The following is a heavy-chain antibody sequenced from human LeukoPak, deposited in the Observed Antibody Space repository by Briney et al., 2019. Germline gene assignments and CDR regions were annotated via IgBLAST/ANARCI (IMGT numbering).Heavy chain of an antibody. Sequence: GGTLRLSCAASGFTFSDYYMTWIRQAPGKGLEWVSYISSSGITIYYADSVNGRFPISRDNANNSLYLQMNSLRAEDTAVYYRARVLTPYFYYGLDVCGQGTTVTVSS. CDR2: ISSSGITI. CDR1: GFTFSDYY. V-gene: IGHV3-11*01. J-gene: IGHJ6*02. CDR3: ARVLTPYFYYGLDV. D-gene: IGHD2-15*01.